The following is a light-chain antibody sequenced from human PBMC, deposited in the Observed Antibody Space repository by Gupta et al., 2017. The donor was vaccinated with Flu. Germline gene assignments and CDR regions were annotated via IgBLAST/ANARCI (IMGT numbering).Light chain of an antibody. CDR3: QQYYIYST. J-gene: IGKJ1*01. CDR1: RSISSW. Sequence: DIQMTQSPSTVYASVGDTVTITCRANRSISSWLAWYQQKPGSAPKLLIHEASVSESGAPSRFSGSGSGTEFTLTISSLHSDDFATYYCQQYYIYSTFGLGTKVELK. CDR2: EAS. V-gene: IGKV1-5*03.